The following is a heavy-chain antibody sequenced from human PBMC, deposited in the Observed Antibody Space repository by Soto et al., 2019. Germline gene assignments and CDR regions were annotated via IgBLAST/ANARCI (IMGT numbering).Heavy chain of an antibody. D-gene: IGHD3-3*02. CDR1: ESAXMNYE. V-gene: IGHV1-8*01. CDR3: VRMALLSQCDNWFDP. Sequence: XKISFQVTESAXMNYESRLVRQATGQGLEWMGWMNPNSGNTGYAMKFQVRVSMTRNTSIYTVYLELSSLASDDTAVYYCVRMALLSQCDNWFDPWGQGNPLTVS. J-gene: IGHJ5*02. CDR2: MNPNSGNT.